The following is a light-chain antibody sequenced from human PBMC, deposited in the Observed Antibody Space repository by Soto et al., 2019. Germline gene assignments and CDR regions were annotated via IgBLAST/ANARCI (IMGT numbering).Light chain of an antibody. CDR2: GNS. J-gene: IGLJ3*02. CDR3: QSYDSSLCGSAL. V-gene: IGLV1-40*01. CDR1: SPNIGAGYD. Sequence: QAVVTQPPSVSGAQGQRVTSSCTGSSPNIGAGYDVHWYQQLPGTSPKLLIYGNSNRPSGVPDRFSGSKSGTSASLAITGLQAEDEDDYYCQSYDSSLCGSALFGGGTKLTVL.